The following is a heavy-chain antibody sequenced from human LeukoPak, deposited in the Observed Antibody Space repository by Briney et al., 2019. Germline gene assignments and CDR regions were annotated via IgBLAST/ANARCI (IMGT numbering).Heavy chain of an antibody. CDR2: ISGSGGST. D-gene: IGHD3-9*01. CDR1: GFTFSTFW. CDR3: VRDYENLTGSKTRFHY. V-gene: IGHV3-23*01. Sequence: GGSLRLSCAVSGFTFSTFWMSWVRQAPGKGLEWVSAISGSGGSTYYADSVKGRFTISRDNSKNTLYLQMNSLRAEDTAVYYCVRDYENLTGSKTRFHYWGQGTLVTVSS. J-gene: IGHJ4*02.